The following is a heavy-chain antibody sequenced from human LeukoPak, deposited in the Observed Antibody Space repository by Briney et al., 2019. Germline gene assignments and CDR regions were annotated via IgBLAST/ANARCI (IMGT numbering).Heavy chain of an antibody. D-gene: IGHD6-13*01. V-gene: IGHV3-21*01. J-gene: IGHJ4*02. Sequence: GGSLRLSCAASGFTFSSYAMHWVRQAPGKGLEWVSSISSSSSYIYYADSVKGRFTISRDNAKNSLYLQMNSLRAEDTAVYYCARGNRAAAGTGYWGQGTLVTVSS. CDR1: GFTFSSYA. CDR2: ISSSSSYI. CDR3: ARGNRAAAGTGY.